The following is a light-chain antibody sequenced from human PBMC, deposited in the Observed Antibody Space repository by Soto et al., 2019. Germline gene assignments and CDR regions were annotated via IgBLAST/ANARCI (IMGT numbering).Light chain of an antibody. J-gene: IGKJ2*01. CDR2: GAV. CDR1: KTVGGD. V-gene: IGKV3-15*01. Sequence: EIVMTQSPVTLSVSQGERAPLSCRASKTVGGDLAWYQQIPGQAPRLLIYGAVTRATGVAARFSGGGSGTEFTLTVDSLQSEDLAIYYCQQYYAWPRTFGQGTKLEI. CDR3: QQYYAWPRT.